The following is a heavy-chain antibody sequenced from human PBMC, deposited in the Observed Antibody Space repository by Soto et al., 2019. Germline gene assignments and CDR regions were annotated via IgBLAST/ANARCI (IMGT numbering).Heavy chain of an antibody. CDR2: IYYSGST. CDR3: ATDPSLAHCHYYYGMDV. V-gene: IGHV4-31*03. D-gene: IGHD2-21*01. CDR1: GGSISSGGYY. J-gene: IGHJ6*02. Sequence: QVQLQESGPGLVKPSQTLSLTCTVSGGSISSGGYYWSWIRQHPGKGLEWIGYIYYSGSTYYNPSLKSRVTISVDTSKHQSSLTLSSGTAAATALDSCATDPSLAHCHYYYGMDVWGRSTTVTFSS.